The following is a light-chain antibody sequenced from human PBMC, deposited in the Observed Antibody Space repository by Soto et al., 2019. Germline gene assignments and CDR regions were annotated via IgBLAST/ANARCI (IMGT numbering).Light chain of an antibody. CDR3: QHYNSDPWT. CDR1: QTIRRW. V-gene: IGKV1-5*01. J-gene: IGKJ1*01. Sequence: DIEMTQSPSTLSASVGDRVTITCRASQTIRRWLAWYHQRPGKAPKVLIYDASTVESVVPARFSGSGSETDFTLTSSSRQPEDSADYYCQHYNSDPWTLGQGTKVEI. CDR2: DAS.